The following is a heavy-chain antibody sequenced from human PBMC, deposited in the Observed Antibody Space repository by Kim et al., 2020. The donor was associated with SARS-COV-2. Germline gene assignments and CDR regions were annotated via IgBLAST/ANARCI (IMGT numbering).Heavy chain of an antibody. CDR1: GGTFSSYA. Sequence: SVKVSCKASGGTFSSYAISWVRQAPGQGLEWMGGIIPIFGTANYAQKFQGRVTITADESTSTAYMELSSLRSEDTAVYYCARDQGPPYSSSSLPFDYWGQGTLVTVSS. J-gene: IGHJ4*02. D-gene: IGHD6-13*01. CDR2: IIPIFGTA. V-gene: IGHV1-69*13. CDR3: ARDQGPPYSSSSLPFDY.